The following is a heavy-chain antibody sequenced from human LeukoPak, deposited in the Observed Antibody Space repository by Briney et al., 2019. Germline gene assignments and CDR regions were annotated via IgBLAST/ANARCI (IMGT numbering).Heavy chain of an antibody. CDR1: GYTFTSYD. Sequence: ASVKVSCKASGYTFTSYDINWVRQATGQGLEWMGWMNPNSGNTGYAQKFQGRVTITRNTSISTAYMELSSLRSEDTAVYYRARGVNRYSSSSGAFYYWGQGTLVTVSS. CDR2: MNPNSGNT. D-gene: IGHD6-6*01. J-gene: IGHJ4*01. V-gene: IGHV1-8*03. CDR3: ARGVNRYSSSSGAFYY.